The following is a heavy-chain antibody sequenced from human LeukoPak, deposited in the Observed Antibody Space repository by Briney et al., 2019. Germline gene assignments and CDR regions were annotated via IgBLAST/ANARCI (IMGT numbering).Heavy chain of an antibody. V-gene: IGHV3-53*01. CDR2: IYSGGST. J-gene: IGHJ3*02. D-gene: IGHD3-22*01. CDR3: AREGFYYDSSGYRPDAFDI. CDR1: GFTVSSNY. Sequence: GSLRLSCAASGFTVSSNYMSWVRQAPGKGLEWVSVIYSGGSTYYADSVKGRFTISRDNSKNTLYLQMNSLRAEDTAVYYCAREGFYYDSSGYRPDAFDIWGQGTMVTVSS.